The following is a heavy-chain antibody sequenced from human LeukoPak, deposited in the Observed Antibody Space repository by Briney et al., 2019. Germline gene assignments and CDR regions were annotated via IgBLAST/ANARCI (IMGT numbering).Heavy chain of an antibody. CDR3: AKDNVDYYMDV. CDR2: INWNGGSI. Sequence: GRSLRLSCAASGFTFDDYGMSWVRQGPGKGLEWVSGINWNGGSIGYADSVKGRFTISRDNSKNTLYLQMNSLRAEDTAVYYCAKDNVDYYMDVWGKGTTVTVSS. J-gene: IGHJ6*03. CDR1: GFTFDDYG. V-gene: IGHV3-20*04.